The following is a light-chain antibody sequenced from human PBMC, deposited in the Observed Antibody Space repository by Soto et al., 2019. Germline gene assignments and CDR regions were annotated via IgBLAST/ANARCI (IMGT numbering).Light chain of an antibody. CDR1: SSDIGNYNF. Sequence: QSALTQPASVSGSPGQSITISCTGTSSDIGNYNFVSWFQQHPDKAPKLMIYEVNSRPSGVSHRFSGSKSGNTASLTISGLQPEDEADYYCSSYASGSTLGVFGGGTKVTVL. V-gene: IGLV2-23*02. CDR2: EVN. J-gene: IGLJ3*02. CDR3: SSYASGSTLGV.